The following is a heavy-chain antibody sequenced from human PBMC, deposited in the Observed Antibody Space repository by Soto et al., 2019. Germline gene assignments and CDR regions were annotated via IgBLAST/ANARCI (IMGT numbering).Heavy chain of an antibody. V-gene: IGHV3-30*04. CDR1: GFTFSFYA. Sequence: QVQLVESGGDVVQPGRSLRLSCAASGFTFSFYAMHWVRQAPGKGLEWVAVISYNGRNKHYVDSVKGRFTISRDNSQDTLYLQMDSLRPDDTAVYYCARKAKIGYRSQFYFDSWGQGTLVTVSS. CDR3: ARKAKIGYRSQFYFDS. CDR2: ISYNGRNK. D-gene: IGHD6-13*01. J-gene: IGHJ4*02.